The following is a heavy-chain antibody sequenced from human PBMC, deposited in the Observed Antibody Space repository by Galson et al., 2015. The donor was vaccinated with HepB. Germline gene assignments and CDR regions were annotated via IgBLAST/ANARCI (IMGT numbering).Heavy chain of an antibody. CDR1: GFTFSSYW. CDR2: IKQDGSEK. Sequence: SLRLSCAASGFTFSSYWMSWVRQAPGKGLEWVANIKQDGSEKYYVDSVKGRFTISRDNAKNSLYLQMNSLRAEDTAVYYCARRNSGWYSHYYGMDVWGQGTTVTVSS. J-gene: IGHJ6*02. CDR3: ARRNSGWYSHYYGMDV. D-gene: IGHD6-19*01. V-gene: IGHV3-7*03.